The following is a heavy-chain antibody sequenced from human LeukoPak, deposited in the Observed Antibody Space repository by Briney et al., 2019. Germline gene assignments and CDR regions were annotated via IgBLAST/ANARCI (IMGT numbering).Heavy chain of an antibody. J-gene: IGHJ5*02. CDR2: MYYSGNT. CDR1: GGSISSSSYY. Sequence: SEILSLTCTVSGGSISSSSYYWGWIRQPPGKGLEWIGSMYYSGNTYYNPSLKSRVTISIDTSKNQFSLRLSSVTAADTAVYYCAREEGGHWFDPWGQGTLVTVSS. CDR3: AREEGGHWFDP. V-gene: IGHV4-39*01.